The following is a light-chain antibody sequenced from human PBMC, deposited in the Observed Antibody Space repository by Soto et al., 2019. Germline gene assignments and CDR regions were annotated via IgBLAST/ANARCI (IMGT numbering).Light chain of an antibody. CDR3: QQSNT. V-gene: IGKV1-5*01. J-gene: IGKJ2*01. CDR1: QSINTW. Sequence: DIQMTQSPSTLSASVGDRVTITCRASQSINTWLAWYQQKPGKAPKLLIYDASSLQSGVPLRFSGSGSGTEFTLTISSLQPDDLATYFCQQSNTFGQGTKLEIK. CDR2: DAS.